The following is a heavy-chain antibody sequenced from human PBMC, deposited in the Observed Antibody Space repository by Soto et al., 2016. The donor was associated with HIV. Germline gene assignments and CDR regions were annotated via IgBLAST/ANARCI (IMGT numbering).Heavy chain of an antibody. CDR2: FDPEDGET. D-gene: IGHD6-13*01. CDR1: GYSFSDLS. V-gene: IGHV1-24*01. CDR3: TTDSGQHLKSLDY. J-gene: IGHJ4*02. Sequence: QVQLVQSGAEVKKPGASVKVSCKVSGYSFSDLSMHWVRQAPGKGLEWMGGFDPEDGETIYAQKFQGRVTMTEDTSTDTAYMELSSLRSEDTAVYYYTTDSGQHLKSLDYWGQGTLLTVSS.